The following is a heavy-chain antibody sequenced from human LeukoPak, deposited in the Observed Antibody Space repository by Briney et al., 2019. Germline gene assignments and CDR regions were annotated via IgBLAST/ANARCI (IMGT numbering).Heavy chain of an antibody. CDR1: GFTFSSYW. J-gene: IGHJ6*03. CDR3: AKNPGDYGVYYYYYMDV. V-gene: IGHV3-74*01. CDR2: INSDGRRT. Sequence: GGSLRLSCAVSGFTFSSYWMHWVRQAPGKGLVWVSRINSDGRRTTYAESVKGRFTISRDNAKNTLYLQMNSLRAEDTAVYYCAKNPGDYGVYYYYYMDVWGKGTTVTVSS. D-gene: IGHD4-17*01.